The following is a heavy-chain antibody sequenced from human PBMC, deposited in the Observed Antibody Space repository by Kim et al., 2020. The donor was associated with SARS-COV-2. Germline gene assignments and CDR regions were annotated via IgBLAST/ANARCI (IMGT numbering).Heavy chain of an antibody. D-gene: IGHD6-19*01. J-gene: IGHJ5*02. V-gene: IGHV3-23*01. CDR3: AKDRRSSSSGWFDP. Sequence: DAGKGRFTISRDNVKNTLYLQMSSLRAEDTAVYYCAKDRRSSSSGWFDPWGQGTLVTVSS.